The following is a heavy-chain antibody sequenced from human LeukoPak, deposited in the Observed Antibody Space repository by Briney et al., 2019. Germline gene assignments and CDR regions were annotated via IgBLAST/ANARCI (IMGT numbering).Heavy chain of an antibody. D-gene: IGHD3-22*01. J-gene: IGHJ4*02. CDR1: GSSFSIYG. V-gene: IGHV3-30*02. CDR2: IRYDGSNK. CDR3: ARVRGYYDSSGYYYAG. Sequence: GGSLRLSCAASGSSFSIYGMHWVRQAPGKGLECVTFIRYDGSNKYYADSVKGRFTISRDNSNNTLYLQMNSLRAEDTAVYYCARVRGYYDSSGYYYAGWGQGTLVTVSS.